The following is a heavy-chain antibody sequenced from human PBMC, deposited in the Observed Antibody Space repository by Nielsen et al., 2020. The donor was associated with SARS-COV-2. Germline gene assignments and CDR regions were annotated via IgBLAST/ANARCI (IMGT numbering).Heavy chain of an antibody. Sequence: WVRQAPGQGLEWMGWISAYNGNTNYAQKLQGRVTMTTDTSTSTAYMELRSLRSDDTAVYYCARVRPDCGGDCPLFRYFDYWGQGTLVTVSS. V-gene: IGHV1-18*01. D-gene: IGHD2-21*02. CDR2: ISAYNGNT. J-gene: IGHJ4*02. CDR3: ARVRPDCGGDCPLFRYFDY.